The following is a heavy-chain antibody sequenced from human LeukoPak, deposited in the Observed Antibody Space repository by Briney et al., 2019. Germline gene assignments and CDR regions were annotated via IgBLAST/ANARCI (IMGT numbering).Heavy chain of an antibody. CDR3: ARIPRFDSSGYSSDY. CDR1: GGSISSYY. J-gene: IGHJ4*02. CDR2: IYTSGST. D-gene: IGHD3-22*01. V-gene: IGHV4-4*07. Sequence: SETLSLTCTVSGGSISSYYWSWIRQPAGKGLEWIGRIYTSGSTNYNPSLKSRVTMSVDTSKNQFSLKLSSVTAADTAVYYCARIPRFDSSGYSSDYWGQGTPVTVSS.